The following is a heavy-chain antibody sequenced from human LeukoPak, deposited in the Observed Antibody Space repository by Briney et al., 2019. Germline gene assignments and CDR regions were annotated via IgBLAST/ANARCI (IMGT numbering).Heavy chain of an antibody. CDR2: FDPDDGVT. V-gene: IGHV1-24*01. CDR3: ATDRYSGGAAFDI. Sequence: ASVKVSCKVSGYTLTDLSMHWVRQAPGKGLEWMGGFDPDDGVTLYTQKFQGRVTMTEDTSTDTAYMDLSSLRSEDTAVYYCATDRYSGGAAFDIWGQGTMVTVSS. J-gene: IGHJ3*02. D-gene: IGHD5-12*01. CDR1: GYTLTDLS.